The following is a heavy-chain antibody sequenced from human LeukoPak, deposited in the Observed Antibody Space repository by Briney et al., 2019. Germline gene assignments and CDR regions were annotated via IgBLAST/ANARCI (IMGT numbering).Heavy chain of an antibody. Sequence: GGSLRLSCAASGFTFSTYSIHWVRQAPGKGLEWVAVISYDGTSKYYADSVKGRFTISRDNSKNTLYLQMNSLRTEDTAVFYCARSTGSMPLSSFDIWGPGTVVIVSS. V-gene: IGHV3-30-3*01. CDR3: ARSTGSMPLSSFDI. CDR1: GFTFSTYS. CDR2: ISYDGTSK. J-gene: IGHJ3*02. D-gene: IGHD1-26*01.